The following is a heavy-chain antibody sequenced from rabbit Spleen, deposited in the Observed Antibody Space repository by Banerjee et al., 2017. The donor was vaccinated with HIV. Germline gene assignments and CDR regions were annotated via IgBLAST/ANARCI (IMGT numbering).Heavy chain of an antibody. V-gene: IGHV1S45*01. D-gene: IGHD5-1*01. CDR2: IYTSDDST. J-gene: IGHJ4*01. Sequence: LEESGGGLVKPGGTLTLTCTVSGFSFSSNWICWVRQAPGKGLEWIGCIYTSDDSTYYATWAKGRFTISKTSSTTVTLQMTSLTAADTATYFCARERPYSSYSWWGPGTLVTVS. CDR1: GFSFSSNW. CDR3: ARERPYSSYSW.